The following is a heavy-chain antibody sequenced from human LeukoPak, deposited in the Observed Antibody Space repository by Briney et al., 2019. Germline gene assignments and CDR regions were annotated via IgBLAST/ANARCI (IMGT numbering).Heavy chain of an antibody. Sequence: SETLSLTCTVSGGSIRSSSYYWGWIRQPPGKGLEWIGSIYYSGSTYYNPSLKSRVTISVDTSKNQFSLKLSSVTAADTAVYYCARRRYYYGSGSYYNWFDPWGQGTLVTVSS. CDR2: IYYSGST. J-gene: IGHJ5*02. CDR1: GGSIRSSSYY. V-gene: IGHV4-39*01. CDR3: ARRRYYYGSGSYYNWFDP. D-gene: IGHD3-10*01.